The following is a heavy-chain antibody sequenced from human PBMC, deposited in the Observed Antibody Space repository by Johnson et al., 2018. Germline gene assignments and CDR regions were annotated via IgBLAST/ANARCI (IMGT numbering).Heavy chain of an antibody. V-gene: IGHV3-66*02. D-gene: IGHD4-17*01. CDR2: IYSGGST. CDR1: GFTVSSNY. Sequence: VQLVQSGGGLVQPGGSXRLSCAASGFTVSSNYMSWVRQAPGKGLEWVSVIYSGGSTYYADSVKGRFTLSRDNSKNTLYLQMHSLRGEDTAVYYCARDSDYGDYWAGAFDVWGQGTMVTVSS. J-gene: IGHJ3*01. CDR3: ARDSDYGDYWAGAFDV.